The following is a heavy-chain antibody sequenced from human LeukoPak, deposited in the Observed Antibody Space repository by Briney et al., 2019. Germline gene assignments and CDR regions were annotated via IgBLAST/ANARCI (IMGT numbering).Heavy chain of an antibody. CDR1: GFTFRTYS. J-gene: IGHJ4*02. D-gene: IGHD2-15*01. V-gene: IGHV3-21*01. CDR3: ASPRYCSGGTCYGWAY. CDR2: ISSNSTYI. Sequence: GESLRLSCAASGFTFRTYSMNWVRQAPGKGLEWVSSISSNSTYIYYADSLKGRFTTSRDNAKNSLYLQMNSLRAEDSAVYYCASPRYCSGGTCYGWAYWGQGTLVTVYS.